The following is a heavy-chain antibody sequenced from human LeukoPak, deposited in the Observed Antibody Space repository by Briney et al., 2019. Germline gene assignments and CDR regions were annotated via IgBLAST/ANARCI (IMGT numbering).Heavy chain of an antibody. CDR1: GFTFSNYW. Sequence: GGSLRLSCAASGFTFSNYWMHWVRQAPGKGLVWVSRINSDGSSTTYADSVKRRFTISRDNGQNTLYLQMNSLRAEDTAVYYCAREGRGYSYAFEYWGQGTLVTVSS. D-gene: IGHD5-18*01. CDR3: AREGRGYSYAFEY. CDR2: INSDGSST. V-gene: IGHV3-74*01. J-gene: IGHJ4*02.